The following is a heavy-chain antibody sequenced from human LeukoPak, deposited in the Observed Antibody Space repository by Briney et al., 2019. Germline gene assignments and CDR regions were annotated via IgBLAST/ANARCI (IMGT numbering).Heavy chain of an antibody. CDR2: ISSGSTYI. Sequence: PEESLRLSCAASGITFSTYSMNWVRQAPGKGLEWVSSISSGSTYIYYADSVKGRFTISRDNAKNSLYLQMNSLRAEDTAVYYCARDQSRRGYSGYDPFDYWGQGTLVTVSS. CDR1: GITFSTYS. CDR3: ARDQSRRGYSGYDPFDY. J-gene: IGHJ4*02. V-gene: IGHV3-21*01. D-gene: IGHD5-12*01.